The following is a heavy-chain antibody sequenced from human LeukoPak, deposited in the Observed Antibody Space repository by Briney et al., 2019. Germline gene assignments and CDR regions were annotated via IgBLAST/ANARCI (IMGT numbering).Heavy chain of an antibody. V-gene: IGHV4-61*05. Sequence: SETLSLTCSVSGDSISSSPEYWGWIRQPPGKGLEYIGGINYSGSTNYNPSLKSRVTISVDTSKNQFSLKLSSVTAADTAVYYCARQRAYYYDSSGYWGGANFDYWGQGTLVTVSS. D-gene: IGHD3-22*01. J-gene: IGHJ4*02. CDR3: ARQRAYYYDSSGYWGGANFDY. CDR1: GDSISSSPEY. CDR2: INYSGST.